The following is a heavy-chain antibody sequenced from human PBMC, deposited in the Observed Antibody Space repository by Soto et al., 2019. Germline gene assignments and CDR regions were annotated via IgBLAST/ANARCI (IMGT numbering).Heavy chain of an antibody. J-gene: IGHJ4*02. Sequence: GGSLRLSCAASGFTFSSYGMHWVRQAPGKGLEWVAVISYDGSNKYYADSVKGRFTISRDNSKNTLYLQMNSLRAEDTAVYYCAKDLAAAGTLPDYWGQGTLVTFSS. CDR2: ISYDGSNK. D-gene: IGHD6-13*01. V-gene: IGHV3-30*18. CDR3: AKDLAAAGTLPDY. CDR1: GFTFSSYG.